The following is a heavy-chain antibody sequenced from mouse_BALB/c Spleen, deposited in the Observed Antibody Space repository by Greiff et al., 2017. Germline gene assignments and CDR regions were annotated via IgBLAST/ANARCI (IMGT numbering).Heavy chain of an antibody. V-gene: IGHV1-7*01. D-gene: IGHD1-1*01. CDR1: GYTFTSYW. J-gene: IGHJ4*01. CDR3: AREGDYYGSSRAMDD. CDR2: INPSTGYT. Sequence: QVQLKQSGAELAKPGASVKMSCKASGYTFTSYWMHWVKQRPGPGLEWIGYINPSTGYTEYNQKFKDKATLTADKSSSTAYMQLSSLTSEDSAVYYCAREGDYYGSSRAMDDWGQGTSVTVSS.